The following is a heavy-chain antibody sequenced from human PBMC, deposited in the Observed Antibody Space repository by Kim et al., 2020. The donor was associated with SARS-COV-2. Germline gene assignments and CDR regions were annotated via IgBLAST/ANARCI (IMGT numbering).Heavy chain of an antibody. CDR1: GFTFSSYG. J-gene: IGHJ4*02. Sequence: GGSLRLSCAASGFTFSSYGMHWVRQAPGKGLEWVAVISYDGSNKYYADSVKGRFTISRDNSKNTLYLQMNSLRAEDTAVYYCAKGGSRRPLDYWGQGTL. V-gene: IGHV3-30*18. D-gene: IGHD3-16*01. CDR3: AKGGSRRPLDY. CDR2: ISYDGSNK.